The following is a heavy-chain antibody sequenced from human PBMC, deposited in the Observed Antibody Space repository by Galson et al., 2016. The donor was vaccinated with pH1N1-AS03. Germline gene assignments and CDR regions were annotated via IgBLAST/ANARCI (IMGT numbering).Heavy chain of an antibody. J-gene: IGHJ4*02. D-gene: IGHD3-16*02. CDR3: ASAGYHTPGYHY. CDR2: VHYSGTT. Sequence: SETLSLTCAVSGGSMTSPDWWTWVRQPPGKGLEWIGEVHYSGTTSYNPSFNSRVTMSIDKSNNQFSLNLGSVTAADTAVYFFASAGYHTPGYHYWGQGALVTVSS. CDR1: GGSMTSPDW. V-gene: IGHV4-4*02.